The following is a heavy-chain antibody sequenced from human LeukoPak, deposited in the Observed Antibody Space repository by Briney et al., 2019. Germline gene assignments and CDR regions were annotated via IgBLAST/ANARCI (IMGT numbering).Heavy chain of an antibody. CDR1: GFTFSSYS. CDR3: ASDLYGGYDSYVPDY. Sequence: GGSLRLSCAASGFTFSSYSMNWVRQAPGKGLEWVSSISSSSSYIYYADSVKGRFTISRDNAKNSLYLQMNSLRAEDTAVYYCASDLYGGYDSYVPDYWGQGTLVTVSS. J-gene: IGHJ4*02. D-gene: IGHD5-12*01. CDR2: ISSSSSYI. V-gene: IGHV3-21*01.